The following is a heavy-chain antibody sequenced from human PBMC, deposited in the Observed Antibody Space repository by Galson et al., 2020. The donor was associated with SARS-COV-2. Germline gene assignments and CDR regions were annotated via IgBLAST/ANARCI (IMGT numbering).Heavy chain of an antibody. J-gene: IGHJ3*02. V-gene: IGHV3-33*01. D-gene: IGHD3-10*01. CDR2: IWYDGSNK. CDR3: ARGSSSHAFDI. CDR1: GFPFSTYG. Sequence: GESLKISCEASGFPFSTYGMDWVRQAPGKGLEWVAVIWYDGSNKYYADSVKGRFNISRDNSKNALYLQLNSVRADDTAVYYCARGSSSHAFDIWGQGRMVTVSS.